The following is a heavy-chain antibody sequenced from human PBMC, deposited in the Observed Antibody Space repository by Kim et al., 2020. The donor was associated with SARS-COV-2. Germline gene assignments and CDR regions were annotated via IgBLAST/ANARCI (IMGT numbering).Heavy chain of an antibody. Sequence: SETLSLTCTVSGGSVSSGSYYWSWIRQPPGKGLEWIGYIYYSGSTNYNPSLKSRVTISVDTSKNQFSLKLSSVTAADTAVYYCARAQYSYGRLFYYYYGMDVWGQGTTVTVSS. CDR3: ARAQYSYGRLFYYYYGMDV. V-gene: IGHV4-61*01. CDR2: IYYSGST. CDR1: GGSVSSGSYY. D-gene: IGHD5-18*01. J-gene: IGHJ6*02.